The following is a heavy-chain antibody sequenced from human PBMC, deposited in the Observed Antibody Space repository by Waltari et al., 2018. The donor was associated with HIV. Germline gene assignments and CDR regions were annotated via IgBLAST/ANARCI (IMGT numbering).Heavy chain of an antibody. CDR1: GFPFSAYS. D-gene: IGHD6-13*01. Sequence: EVQLVDSGGGLVKPGGSLRLSCAASGFPFSAYSMNRVRQSPGKGLEWVSSISSSGSFIYYADSVKGRFTISRDNAQNSMYLQMNNLRADDSAMYYCARDSRGTSWSLNWFDPWGQGTLVTVSS. V-gene: IGHV3-21*02. CDR2: ISSSGSFI. CDR3: ARDSRGTSWSLNWFDP. J-gene: IGHJ5*02.